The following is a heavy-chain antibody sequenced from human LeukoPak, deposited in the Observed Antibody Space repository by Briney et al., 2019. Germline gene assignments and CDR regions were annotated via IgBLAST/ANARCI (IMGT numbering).Heavy chain of an antibody. CDR3: ARPDRVGATTWVDY. D-gene: IGHD1-26*01. Sequence: ASVKVSCKASGYTFTGFYIHWVRQAPGQGLEWMGWINPNSGGTNYAQKFQGRVTMTRDTSISTAYMELSRLRSDDTAVYYCARPDRVGATTWVDYWGQGTLVTVSS. CDR1: GYTFTGFY. J-gene: IGHJ4*02. V-gene: IGHV1-2*02. CDR2: INPNSGGT.